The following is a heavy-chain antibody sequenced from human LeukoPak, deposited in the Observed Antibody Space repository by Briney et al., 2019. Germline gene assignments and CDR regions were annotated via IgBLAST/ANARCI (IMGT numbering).Heavy chain of an antibody. CDR1: GYTFTSYD. CDR2: MNPNSGNT. Sequence: ASVKVSCXASGYTFTSYDINWVRQATGQGLGWMGWMNPNSGNTGYAQKFQGRVTMTRNTSISTAYMEVSSLTSEDTAVYYCARTCSGTSCADFDYWGQRSLVTVSS. D-gene: IGHD2-2*01. CDR3: ARTCSGTSCADFDY. J-gene: IGHJ4*02. V-gene: IGHV1-8*01.